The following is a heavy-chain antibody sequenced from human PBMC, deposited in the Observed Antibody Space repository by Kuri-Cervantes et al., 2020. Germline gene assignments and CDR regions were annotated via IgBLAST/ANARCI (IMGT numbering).Heavy chain of an antibody. CDR2: IYHSGST. CDR3: ASRSPKSRSTYYSMISHYMDV. J-gene: IGHJ6*03. Sequence: SETLSLTCAISGYSISSGYYWGWIRQPPGMGLEWIGSIYHSGSTYYNPSLKSRVTISVDRSKNQFSLKLRSVTAADTAVYYCASRSPKSRSTYYSMISHYMDVWGKGTTVTVSS. D-gene: IGHD3-22*01. CDR1: GYSISSGYY. V-gene: IGHV4-38-2*01.